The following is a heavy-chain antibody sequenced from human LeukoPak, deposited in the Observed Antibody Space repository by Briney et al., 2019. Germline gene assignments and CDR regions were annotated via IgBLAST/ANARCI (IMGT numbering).Heavy chain of an antibody. V-gene: IGHV1-58*01. CDR3: AALERDYGDYQYWYFDL. J-gene: IGHJ2*01. D-gene: IGHD4-17*01. Sequence: ASVKVSCKASGFTFASSAVQWVRQARGQRLEWIGWIVVGSGNTNYAQKFQERVTITRDMSTSTAYMELSSLRSEGTAVYYCAALERDYGDYQYWYFDLWGRGTLVTVSS. CDR2: IVVGSGNT. CDR1: GFTFASSA.